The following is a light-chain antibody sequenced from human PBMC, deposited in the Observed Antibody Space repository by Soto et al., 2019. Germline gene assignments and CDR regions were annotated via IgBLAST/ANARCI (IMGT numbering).Light chain of an antibody. CDR2: DVS. V-gene: IGLV2-14*03. CDR3: SSCTRSPSYV. J-gene: IGLJ1*01. CDR1: SSDVGANNY. Sequence: QSVLTQPASVSGSPGQSITISCTGTSSDVGANNYVCWYQQYPGKAPKLMIYDVSTRPSGVSNRFSGSKSGNTASLTISGLQAEDEADYYCSSCTRSPSYVFGPGTKATVL.